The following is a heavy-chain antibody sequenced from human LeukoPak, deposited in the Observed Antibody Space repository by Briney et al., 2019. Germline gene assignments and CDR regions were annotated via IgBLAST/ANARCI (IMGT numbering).Heavy chain of an antibody. CDR2: INHSGST. CDR3: ARVTNRGYCSGGSCYFDS. J-gene: IGHJ4*02. Sequence: PSETLSLTCAVYGESFSGHYWTWIRQPPGKGLEWIGEINHSGSTNYNPSLKSRITISVDTPKNQFSLKLNSVTAADTAVYYCARVTNRGYCSGGSCYFDSWGQGTLVTVSS. V-gene: IGHV4-34*01. D-gene: IGHD2-15*01. CDR1: GESFSGHY.